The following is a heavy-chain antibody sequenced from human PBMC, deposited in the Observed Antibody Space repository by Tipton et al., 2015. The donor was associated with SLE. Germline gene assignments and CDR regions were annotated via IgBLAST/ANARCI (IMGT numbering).Heavy chain of an antibody. V-gene: IGHV4-39*02. Sequence: TLSLTCTVSGGSISGSNYYWDWIRQPPGKGPEWIGRITNNGNTYCIPSLRSRVTMSVDTSKNHFSLKLSSVTVADTAVYYCARLTRAGDFDTWGQGTLVTVSS. CDR3: ARLTRAGDFDT. D-gene: IGHD6-19*01. J-gene: IGHJ4*02. CDR1: GGSISGSNYY. CDR2: ITNNGNT.